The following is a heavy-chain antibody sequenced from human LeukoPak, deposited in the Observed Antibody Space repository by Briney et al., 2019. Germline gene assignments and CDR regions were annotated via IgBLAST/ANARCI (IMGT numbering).Heavy chain of an antibody. J-gene: IGHJ4*02. CDR2: IYYSGST. V-gene: IGHV4-59*01. D-gene: IGHD3-10*01. CDR1: GGSISSYY. Sequence: SETLSLTCTVSGGSISSYYWSWIRQPPGKGLEWIGYIYYSGSTNYNPSLKSRVTISVDTSKNQFSLKLSSVTAADTAVYYCARGGLEVRGAINDYWGQGTLVTVSS. CDR3: ARGGLEVRGAINDY.